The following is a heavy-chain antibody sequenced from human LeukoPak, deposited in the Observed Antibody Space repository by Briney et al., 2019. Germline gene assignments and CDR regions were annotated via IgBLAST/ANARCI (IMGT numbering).Heavy chain of an antibody. V-gene: IGHV3-53*05. D-gene: IGHD4-17*01. CDR2: IYSGGST. CDR3: ARASLTVTPLFDY. CDR1: GFSVSANY. Sequence: PEGSLRLSCAAYGFSVSANYMSWVRQAPGKGLEWVSVIYSGGSTYYADSVKGRFTISRDNSKNTLYLQMNSLRSEDTAVYYCARASLTVTPLFDYWGQGTLVTVSS. J-gene: IGHJ4*02.